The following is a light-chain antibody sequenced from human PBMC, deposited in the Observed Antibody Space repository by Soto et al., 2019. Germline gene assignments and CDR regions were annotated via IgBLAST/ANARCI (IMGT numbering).Light chain of an antibody. J-gene: IGKJ1*01. CDR1: QSISSW. CDR2: DAS. V-gene: IGKV1-5*01. CDR3: QQYNSYLWT. Sequence: DIQMTQSPSTLSASVGDRVTITCRASQSISSWLAWYQQKPGKAPRLLIYDASSLESGVPSRFSGSGSGTEFTLTISSLQPDDFATYYCQQYNSYLWTFGQGTKV.